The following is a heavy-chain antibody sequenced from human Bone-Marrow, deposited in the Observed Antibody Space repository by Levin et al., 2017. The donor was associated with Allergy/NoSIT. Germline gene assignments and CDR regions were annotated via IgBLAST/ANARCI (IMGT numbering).Heavy chain of an antibody. CDR2: ISGSGGST. D-gene: IGHD3-10*01. V-gene: IGHV3-23*01. J-gene: IGHJ6*02. CDR1: GFTFSSYA. CDR3: AKVGYYGSGSYYNVPQVGGMDV. Sequence: GESLKISCAASGFTFSSYAMSWVRQAPGKGLEWVSAISGSGGSTYYADSVKGRFTISRDNSKNTLYLQMNSLRAEDTAVYYCAKVGYYGSGSYYNVPQVGGMDVWGQGTTVTVSS.